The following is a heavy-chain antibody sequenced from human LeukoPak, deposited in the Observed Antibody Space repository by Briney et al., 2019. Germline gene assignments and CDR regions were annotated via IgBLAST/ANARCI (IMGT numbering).Heavy chain of an antibody. J-gene: IGHJ4*02. CDR2: VNGDGTIT. CDR1: GFPFSSYW. Sequence: PGGSLRLSCAPSGFPFSSYWMLWVRQAPGKGLAWVSRVNGDGTITTYADFAKGRFTISRDNAKNILYLQMNSLRAEDTAIYYCSRSQFDYWGQGILVTVSS. CDR3: SRSQFDY. V-gene: IGHV3-74*01.